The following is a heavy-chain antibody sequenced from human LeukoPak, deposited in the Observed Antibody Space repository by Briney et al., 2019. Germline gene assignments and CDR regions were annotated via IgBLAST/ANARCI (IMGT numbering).Heavy chain of an antibody. J-gene: IGHJ4*02. CDR2: ISGSGGST. CDR1: GFTFSSYA. V-gene: IGHV3-23*01. Sequence: GGSLRLSCAASGFTFSSYAMSWVRQAPGKGLEWVSAISGSGGSTYYADSVKGRFTISRDNSKNTLYLQMNSLRAEDTAVYYCAAGPFRGRVLRFLEWLSPDYWGQGTLVTVSS. CDR3: AAGPFRGRVLRFLEWLSPDY. D-gene: IGHD3-3*01.